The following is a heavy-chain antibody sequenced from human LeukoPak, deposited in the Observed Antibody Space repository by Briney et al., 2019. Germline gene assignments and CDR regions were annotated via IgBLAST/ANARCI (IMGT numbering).Heavy chain of an antibody. CDR2: IYPGDSDT. CDR3: ARSWVAGYGTVLDS. D-gene: IGHD2-15*01. V-gene: IGHV5-51*01. Sequence: GESLKISCKGSGYSFASFWISWVRQMPGKGLEWVGIIYPGDSDTRYSPSFQGQVTISADKSISAAYLQWSSLKASDTAIYYCARSWVAGYGTVLDSWGQGTLVTVSS. J-gene: IGHJ4*02. CDR1: GYSFASFW.